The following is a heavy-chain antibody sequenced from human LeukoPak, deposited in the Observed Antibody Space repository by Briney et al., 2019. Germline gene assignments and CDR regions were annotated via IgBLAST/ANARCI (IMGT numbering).Heavy chain of an antibody. V-gene: IGHV3-30-3*01. CDR1: GFTFSSYA. CDR2: ISYDGSNK. D-gene: IGHD3-10*01. Sequence: GRSLRLSCAASGFTFSSYAMHWVRQAPGKGLEWVAVISYDGSNKYYADSVKGRFTISRDNSKNTLYLQMNSLRAEDTAVYYCARVYGSGSYYYYYYGMDVWGKGTTVTVSS. J-gene: IGHJ6*04. CDR3: ARVYGSGSYYYYYYGMDV.